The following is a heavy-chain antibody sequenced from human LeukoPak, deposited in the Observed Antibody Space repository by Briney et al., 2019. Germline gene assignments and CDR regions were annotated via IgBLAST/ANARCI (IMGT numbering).Heavy chain of an antibody. CDR3: ATYINWVAGDV. V-gene: IGHV3-7*01. J-gene: IGHJ6*02. CDR1: GFAFSNSW. D-gene: IGHD1-1*01. CDR2: INHEGGDM. Sequence: PGGSLRLSCAASGFAFSNSWMSWVRQAPGRGLEWVANINHEGGDMHYVDSVKGRFTISRDNAKDSLYLQMNSLRAEDTAVYYCATYINWVAGDVWGQGTTVTVSS.